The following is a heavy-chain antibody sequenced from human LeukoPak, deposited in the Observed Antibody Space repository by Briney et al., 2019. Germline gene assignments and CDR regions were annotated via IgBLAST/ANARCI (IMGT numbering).Heavy chain of an antibody. D-gene: IGHD3-9*01. CDR3: AKGQNYDILTGYPRVAFDI. CDR2: IRYDGSNK. J-gene: IGHJ3*02. CDR1: GFTFSSYG. Sequence: GGSLRLSCAASGFTFSSYGMHWVRQAPGKGLEWVAFIRYDGSNKYYADSVKGRFTISRDNSKNTLYLQMNSLRAEDTAVYYCAKGQNYDILTGYPRVAFDIWGQGTMVTVSS. V-gene: IGHV3-30*02.